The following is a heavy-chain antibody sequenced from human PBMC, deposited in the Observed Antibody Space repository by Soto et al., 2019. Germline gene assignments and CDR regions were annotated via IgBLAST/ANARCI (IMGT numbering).Heavy chain of an antibody. D-gene: IGHD2-2*01. CDR3: AKHVVVVPAAGDYFDY. CDR1: GFTFSSYA. V-gene: IGHV3-23*01. Sequence: GGSLRLSCAASGFTFSSYAMSWVRQAPGKGLEWVSGISGSGGSTYYPDTGKGRFTISGDNSKNTLYLQMNSLRAEDTAVYYCAKHVVVVPAAGDYFDYWGQGTQVTVSS. J-gene: IGHJ4*02. CDR2: ISGSGGST.